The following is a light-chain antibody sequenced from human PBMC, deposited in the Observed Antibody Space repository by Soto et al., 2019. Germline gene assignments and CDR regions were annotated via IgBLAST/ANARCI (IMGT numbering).Light chain of an antibody. CDR3: QQYNSYSPRT. CDR2: DAS. CDR1: QSISSW. V-gene: IGKV1-5*01. J-gene: IGKJ1*01. Sequence: IQMTQSPSTLSASVGDRVTITCRASQSISSWLAWYQQKPRKAPKLLIYDASSLESGVPPRFSGSGSGTEFTLTISSLQPDDFATYYCQQYNSYSPRTFGQGT.